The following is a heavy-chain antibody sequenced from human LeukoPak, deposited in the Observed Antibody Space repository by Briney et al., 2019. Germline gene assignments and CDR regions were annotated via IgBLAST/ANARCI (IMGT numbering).Heavy chain of an antibody. J-gene: IGHJ4*02. D-gene: IGHD2-2*01. CDR3: ARDTFQPGLIDS. V-gene: IGHV3-21*05. CDR1: GFTFSRYA. Sequence: GGSLRLSCAASGFTFSRYAMNRVRQAPGKGLEWVSYINTDSSDIHYADSVQGRFTISRDNARNTLYLQLSSLRAEDSGVYYCARDTFQPGLIDSWGQGTLVTVSS. CDR2: INTDSSDI.